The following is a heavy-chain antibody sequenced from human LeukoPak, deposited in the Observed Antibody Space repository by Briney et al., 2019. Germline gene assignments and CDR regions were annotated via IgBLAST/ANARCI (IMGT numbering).Heavy chain of an antibody. V-gene: IGHV3-9*01. J-gene: IGHJ4*02. CDR1: GFTFDDYA. CDR3: AKASSSWYYFDY. Sequence: GRSLRLSCAASGFTFDDYAMHWVRQAPGKGLGWVSGISWNSGSIGYADSVKGRFTISRDNAKNSLYLQMNSLRAEDTALYYCAKASSSWYYFDYWGQGTLVTVSS. D-gene: IGHD6-13*01. CDR2: ISWNSGSI.